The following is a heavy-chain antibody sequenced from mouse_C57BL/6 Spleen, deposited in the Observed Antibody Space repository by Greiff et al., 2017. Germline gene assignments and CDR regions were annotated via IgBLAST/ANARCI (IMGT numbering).Heavy chain of an antibody. CDR2: IYPGSGST. V-gene: IGHV1-55*01. D-gene: IGHD1-1*01. CDR1: GYTFTSYW. J-gene: IGHJ2*01. CDR3: ESTTVVAKGYFDY. Sequence: QVQLKQPGAELVKPGASVKMSCKASGYTFTSYWITWVKQRPGQGLEWIGDIYPGSGSTNYNEKFKGKATLTVDTSSSTAYMQLSSLTSEDSAVYYCESTTVVAKGYFDYWGQGTTLTVSS.